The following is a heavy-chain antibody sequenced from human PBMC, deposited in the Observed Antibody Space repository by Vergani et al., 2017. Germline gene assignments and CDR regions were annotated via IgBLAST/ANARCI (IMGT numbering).Heavy chain of an antibody. D-gene: IGHD5-24*01. CDR2: ISGSGGST. CDR3: AKAKAVEMATIQIDY. Sequence: EVQLLESGGGLVQPGGSLRLSCAASGFTFSSYAMSWVRQAPGKGLEWVSAISGSGGSTYYADSVKGRFTISRDKSKNTLYLQMNSLRAEDTAVYYCAKAKAVEMATIQIDYWGQGTLVTVSS. V-gene: IGHV3-23*01. CDR1: GFTFSSYA. J-gene: IGHJ4*02.